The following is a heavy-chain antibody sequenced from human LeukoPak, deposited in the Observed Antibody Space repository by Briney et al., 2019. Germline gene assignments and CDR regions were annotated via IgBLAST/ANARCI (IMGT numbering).Heavy chain of an antibody. J-gene: IGHJ4*02. D-gene: IGHD4-17*01. V-gene: IGHV6-1*01. Sequence: SQTLSLTCAISGDSVSSNSAAWNWIRQSPSRGLEWLGRTYYRSKWYNDYAVSVKSRITINPDTSKNQFSLQLNSVTPEDTAVYYCAKGTHPLGLWDGDYGDEEGYFDYWGQGTLVTVSS. CDR2: TYYRSKWYN. CDR1: GDSVSSNSAA. CDR3: AKGTHPLGLWDGDYGDEEGYFDY.